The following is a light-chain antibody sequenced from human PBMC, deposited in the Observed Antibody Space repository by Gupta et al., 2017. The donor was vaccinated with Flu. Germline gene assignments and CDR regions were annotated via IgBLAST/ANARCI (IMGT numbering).Light chain of an antibody. CDR3: DAWEDSLNGHYV. V-gene: IGLV1-44*01. Sequence: SVLPQPPSASGPPGPRVTISCSGSSSTIGSSYVNWYQQHPSTAPKLLIYANNKRPSGGPAHVSGSKSGTSAAMAIIGLPAEEEADYYCDAWEDSLNGHYVFGIGTNVTV. J-gene: IGLJ1*01. CDR2: ANN. CDR1: SSTIGSSY.